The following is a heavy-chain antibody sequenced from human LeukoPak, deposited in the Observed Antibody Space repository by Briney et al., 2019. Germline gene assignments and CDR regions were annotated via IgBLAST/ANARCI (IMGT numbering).Heavy chain of an antibody. J-gene: IGHJ4*02. D-gene: IGHD3-9*01. CDR3: AKAEGYDILTGLVY. CDR1: GFTFSSYA. CDR2: IGASGGST. Sequence: GGSLRLSCATSGFTFSSYAMSWVRQAPGKGLEWVSGIGASGGSTYYADSVKGRFTISRDNSKNTLYLQMNSLRTEDTAVYYCAKAEGYDILTGLVYWGQGTLVTVSS. V-gene: IGHV3-23*01.